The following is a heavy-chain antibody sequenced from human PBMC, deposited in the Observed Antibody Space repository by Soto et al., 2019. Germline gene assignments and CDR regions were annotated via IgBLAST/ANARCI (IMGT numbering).Heavy chain of an antibody. CDR2: ISHSGIT. J-gene: IGHJ5*02. CDR3: ARVLRGWFDP. Sequence: SETLSLTCAVSAGSITSANGLTWVRQPPGGGLEWIGEISHSGITNYKASLKSRVTMSVDKTKNDVSLKLTSVTAADTAVYYCARVLRGWFDPWGQGTPVTVS. CDR1: AGSITSANG. V-gene: IGHV4-4*02.